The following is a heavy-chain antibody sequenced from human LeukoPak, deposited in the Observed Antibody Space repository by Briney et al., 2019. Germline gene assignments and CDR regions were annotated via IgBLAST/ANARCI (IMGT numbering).Heavy chain of an antibody. J-gene: IGHJ3*02. D-gene: IGHD6-19*01. CDR3: ARNEPGIAVAAVDAFDI. Sequence: GGSLRLSCAASGFTFSSYWVSWVRQAPGKGLEWVANIKQDGSEKYYVDSVKGRFTISRDNAKNSLYLQMNSLRAEDTAVYYCARNEPGIAVAAVDAFDIWGQGTMVTDSS. V-gene: IGHV3-7*01. CDR2: IKQDGSEK. CDR1: GFTFSSYW.